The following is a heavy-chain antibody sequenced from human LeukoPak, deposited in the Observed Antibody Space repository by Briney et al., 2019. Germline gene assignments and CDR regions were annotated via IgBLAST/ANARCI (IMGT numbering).Heavy chain of an antibody. Sequence: GGSLRLSCAASGFTFSTYSMNWVRQAPGKGLEWVSYISYSSSAIYYADSVKGRFTISRDNSKNSLYLQMNSLRTEDTALYYCAKGDQRWLQFSTFFDYWGQGTLVTVSS. J-gene: IGHJ4*02. CDR1: GFTFSTYS. CDR3: AKGDQRWLQFSTFFDY. CDR2: ISYSSSAI. D-gene: IGHD5-24*01. V-gene: IGHV3-48*04.